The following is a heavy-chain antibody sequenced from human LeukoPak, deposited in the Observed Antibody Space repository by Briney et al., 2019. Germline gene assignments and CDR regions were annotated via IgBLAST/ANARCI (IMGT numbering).Heavy chain of an antibody. J-gene: IGHJ5*02. Sequence: PSETLSLTCTVSGGTFSRHYWSWIRQTPGKGLEWIAYIDDSGSTNYNPSLKSRVTISVDTSKNQFSLKLSSVTAADTAVYYCAREYGLVGPWGQGTLVTVSS. CDR3: AREYGLVGP. V-gene: IGHV4-59*11. D-gene: IGHD3/OR15-3a*01. CDR1: GGTFSRHY. CDR2: IDDSGST.